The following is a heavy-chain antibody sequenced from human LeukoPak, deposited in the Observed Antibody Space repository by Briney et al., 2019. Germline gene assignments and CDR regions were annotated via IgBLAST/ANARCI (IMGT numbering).Heavy chain of an antibody. CDR2: IKQDGSEK. J-gene: IGHJ3*02. CDR3: ARDPGDYVWGSYRHDDAFDI. D-gene: IGHD3-16*02. Sequence: GGSLRLSCAASGFTFSSYWMSWVRQAPGKGLEWVANIKQDGSEKYYVDSVKGRFTISRDNVKNSLYLQMNSLRAEDTAVYYCARDPGDYVWGSYRHDDAFDIWGQGTMVTVSS. CDR1: GFTFSSYW. V-gene: IGHV3-7*01.